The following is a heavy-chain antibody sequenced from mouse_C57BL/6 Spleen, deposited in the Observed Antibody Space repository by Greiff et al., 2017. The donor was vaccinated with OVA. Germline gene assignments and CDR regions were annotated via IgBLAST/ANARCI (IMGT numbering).Heavy chain of an antibody. CDR1: GFTFSSYA. D-gene: IGHD1-1*01. CDR2: ISDGGSYT. V-gene: IGHV5-4*01. CDR3: ARRTTVVAHWYFGG. J-gene: IGHJ1*03. Sequence: EVQLVESGGGLVKPGGSLKLSCAASGFTFSSYAMPWVRQTPEKRLEWVATISDGGSYTYYPDNVKGRFTISRDNAKNNLYLQMSHLKSEDTAMYYCARRTTVVAHWYFGGWGTGATVTVSS.